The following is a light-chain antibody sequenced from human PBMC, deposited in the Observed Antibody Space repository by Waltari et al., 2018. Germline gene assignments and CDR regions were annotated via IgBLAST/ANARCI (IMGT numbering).Light chain of an antibody. CDR1: QSISRY. Sequence: IVLTQSPATLSLSPGERDALSCRASQSISRYLAWYQQKPGQAPRLLIYDASNRATGIPARFSGRGSWTDFTLSITTLEPEDFAVYYCQQRDNWPRTFGQGTRVEV. V-gene: IGKV3-11*01. J-gene: IGKJ1*01. CDR3: QQRDNWPRT. CDR2: DAS.